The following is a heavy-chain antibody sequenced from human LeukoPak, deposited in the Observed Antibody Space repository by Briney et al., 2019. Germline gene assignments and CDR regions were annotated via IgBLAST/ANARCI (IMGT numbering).Heavy chain of an antibody. J-gene: IGHJ5*02. Sequence: SVKVSCKASGGTFSSYAISWVRQAPGQGLEWMGGIIPIFGTANYAQKFQGRVTITADESTSTAYMEPSSLRSEDTAVYYCARLWEYSSSRFDPWGQGTLVTVSS. CDR3: ARLWEYSSSRFDP. D-gene: IGHD6-6*01. CDR2: IIPIFGTA. V-gene: IGHV1-69*13. CDR1: GGTFSSYA.